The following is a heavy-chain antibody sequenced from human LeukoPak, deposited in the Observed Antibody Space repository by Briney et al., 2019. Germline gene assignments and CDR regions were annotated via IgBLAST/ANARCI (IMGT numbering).Heavy chain of an antibody. V-gene: IGHV1-18*01. J-gene: IGHJ3*02. CDR1: GYTFTNYG. D-gene: IGHD6-13*01. Sequence: ASVKVSCKTSGYTFTNYGISWVRQAPGLGLEWMGWISAYNGSTNYAQKVQGRVTMTTDASTSTAYMELRSLRFDDTAVYYCARDQSVRLLQTSSTYFKHVFAIWGQGSMVTVSS. CDR2: ISAYNGST. CDR3: ARDQSVRLLQTSSTYFKHVFAI.